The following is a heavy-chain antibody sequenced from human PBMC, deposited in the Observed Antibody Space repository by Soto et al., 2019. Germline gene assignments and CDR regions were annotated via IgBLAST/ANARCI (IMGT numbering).Heavy chain of an antibody. Sequence: SETLSLTCTVSGGSVSSGSYYWSWIRQPPGKGLEWIGYIYYSGSTNYNPSLKSRVTISVDTSKNQFSLKLSSVTAADTAVYYCARLMYSNYGLWFDPWGQGTLVTVSS. D-gene: IGHD4-4*01. CDR2: IYYSGST. V-gene: IGHV4-61*01. CDR1: GGSVSSGSYY. CDR3: ARLMYSNYGLWFDP. J-gene: IGHJ5*02.